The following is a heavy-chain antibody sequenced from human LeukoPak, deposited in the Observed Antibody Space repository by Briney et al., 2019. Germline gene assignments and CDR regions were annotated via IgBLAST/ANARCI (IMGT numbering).Heavy chain of an antibody. Sequence: SETLSLTCAVSGASISSNNWWSWIRQPPGKGLEWIGEINHSGSTNYNPSLKSRVTISVDTSKNQFSLKLSSVTAADTAVYYCARHNPQIVYGRLPGRWFDPWGQGTLVTVSS. V-gene: IGHV4-4*02. CDR1: GASISSNNW. J-gene: IGHJ5*02. D-gene: IGHD2-8*01. CDR3: ARHNPQIVYGRLPGRWFDP. CDR2: INHSGST.